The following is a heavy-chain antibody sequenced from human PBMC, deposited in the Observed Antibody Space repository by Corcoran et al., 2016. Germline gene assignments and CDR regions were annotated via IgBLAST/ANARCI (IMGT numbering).Heavy chain of an antibody. V-gene: IGHV3-30*03. Sequence: QVQLVESGGGVVQPGKSLRLSCVASGFIFSSYGMHWVRQAPGKGLEWVAVISYDGSDKYYADSVKGRFTISRDNSKNTLYLQMNSLGTEDTALYYCARRPGIMTMGIDYWGQGTLVTVSS. CDR3: ARRPGIMTMGIDY. J-gene: IGHJ4*02. D-gene: IGHD3-10*01. CDR2: ISYDGSDK. CDR1: GFIFSSYG.